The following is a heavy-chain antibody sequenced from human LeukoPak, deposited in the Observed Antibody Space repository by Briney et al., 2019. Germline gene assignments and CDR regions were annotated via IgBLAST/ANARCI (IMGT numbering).Heavy chain of an antibody. Sequence: GGSLRLSCTASGFTFGDYAMSWIRQAPGKGLEWVGFIRSKAYGETADYAASVKGRFTISRDDSKNTLYLQMNSLKTEDTAVYYCTTEAVVEWSTGMDVWGQGTTVTVSS. D-gene: IGHD3-3*01. CDR1: GFTFGDYA. V-gene: IGHV3-49*03. CDR2: IRSKAYGETA. CDR3: TTEAVVEWSTGMDV. J-gene: IGHJ6*02.